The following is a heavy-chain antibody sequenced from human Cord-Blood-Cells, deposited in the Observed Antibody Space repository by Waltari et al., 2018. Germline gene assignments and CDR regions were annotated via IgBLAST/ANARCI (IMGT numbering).Heavy chain of an antibody. Sequence: QVQLQESGPGLVKPSETLSLTCAVSGYSISRGYYWGWIRQPPGKGLEWIGSIYHSGSTYYNPSLKSRVTISVDTSKNQFSLKLSSVTAADTAVYYCASPGGRDYFDYWGQGTLVTVSS. D-gene: IGHD1-26*01. CDR2: IYHSGST. CDR3: ASPGGRDYFDY. CDR1: GYSISRGYY. V-gene: IGHV4-38-2*01. J-gene: IGHJ4*02.